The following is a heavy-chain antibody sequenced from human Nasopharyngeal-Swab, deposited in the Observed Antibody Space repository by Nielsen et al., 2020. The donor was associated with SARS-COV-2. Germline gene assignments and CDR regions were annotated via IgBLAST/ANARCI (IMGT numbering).Heavy chain of an antibody. J-gene: IGHJ4*02. CDR1: GYTLTGYY. Sequence: SVKVSCKASGYTLTGYYMHWVRQAPGQGLEWMGWINAGNGNTKYSQKFQGRVTITRDTSASTAYMELSSLRSEDTAVYYCARDRKDYFDYWGQGTLVTVSS. CDR2: INAGNGNT. CDR3: ARDRKDYFDY. V-gene: IGHV1-3*01.